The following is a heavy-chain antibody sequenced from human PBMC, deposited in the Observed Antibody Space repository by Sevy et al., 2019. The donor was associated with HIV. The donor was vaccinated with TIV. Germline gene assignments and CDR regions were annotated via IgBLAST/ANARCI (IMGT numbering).Heavy chain of an antibody. CDR2: IYDSGST. J-gene: IGHJ4*02. D-gene: IGHD3-22*01. CDR3: ARDFNDSSGFYFDY. CDR1: GGSISSGGYY. V-gene: IGHV4-31*03. Sequence: SETLSLTCTVSGGSISSGGYYGSWIRQNPGKGLEWIGYIYDSGSTYYNPSLKSRVTISVDTSKNQFSLKLSSVTAADTAVYYCARDFNDSSGFYFDYWGQGTLVTVSS.